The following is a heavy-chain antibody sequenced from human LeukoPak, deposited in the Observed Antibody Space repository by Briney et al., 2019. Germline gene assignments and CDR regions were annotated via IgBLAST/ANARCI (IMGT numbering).Heavy chain of an antibody. V-gene: IGHV3-21*01. CDR1: GFTFSSYS. CDR2: ISSSSSYI. CDR3: ARQGYGSGSYVQRGLDYYYYYMDV. D-gene: IGHD3-10*01. J-gene: IGHJ6*03. Sequence: KSGGSLRLSCAASGFTFSSYSMNWVRQAPGKGLEWVSSISSSSSYIYYADSVKGRFTISRDNAKNSLYLQMNSLRAEDTAVYYRARQGYGSGSYVQRGLDYYYYYMDVWGKGTTVTVSS.